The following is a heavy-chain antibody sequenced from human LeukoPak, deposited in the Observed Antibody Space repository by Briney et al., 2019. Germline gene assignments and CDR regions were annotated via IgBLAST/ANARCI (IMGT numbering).Heavy chain of an antibody. D-gene: IGHD2-21*02. CDR2: INSDGSST. Sequence: GSPRLSCAASGFTFSSYWMNWVRQAPGKGLVWVSRINSDGSSTSYADSVKGRFTISRNNAKNTLYLQMNSLRAEDTAVYYCARDIIPYCGGDCYDNWFDPWGQGTLVTVSS. CDR1: GFTFSSYW. J-gene: IGHJ5*02. V-gene: IGHV3-74*01. CDR3: ARDIIPYCGGDCYDNWFDP.